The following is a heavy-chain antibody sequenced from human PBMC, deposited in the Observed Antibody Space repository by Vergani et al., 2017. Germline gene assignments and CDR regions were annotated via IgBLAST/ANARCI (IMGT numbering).Heavy chain of an antibody. CDR3: ARDVAGEYYFDY. CDR2: ISYDGSNK. V-gene: IGHV3-30-3*01. J-gene: IGHJ4*02. CDR1: GFTFSSYA. Sequence: VQLVESGGGLVKPGGSLRLSCAASGFTFSSYAMHWVRQAPGKGLEWVAVISYDGSNKYYADSVKGRFTISRDNSKNTLYLQMNSLKAEDTAVYYCARDVAGEYYFDYWGQGTLVTVSS. D-gene: IGHD3-16*01.